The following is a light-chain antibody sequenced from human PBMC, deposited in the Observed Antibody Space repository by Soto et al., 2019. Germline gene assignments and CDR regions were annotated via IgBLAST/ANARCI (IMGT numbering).Light chain of an antibody. CDR1: QDITND. Sequence: DIQMTQSPSSLSASVGDRVTITCQASQDITNDLNWYQQKPGKAPKVLIYEASNLETGVPSRFSGSGSGTDFTFTISSLQPEHIATYFCQQYDNVSLTFGGGTKVEIK. V-gene: IGKV1-33*01. J-gene: IGKJ4*01. CDR3: QQYDNVSLT. CDR2: EAS.